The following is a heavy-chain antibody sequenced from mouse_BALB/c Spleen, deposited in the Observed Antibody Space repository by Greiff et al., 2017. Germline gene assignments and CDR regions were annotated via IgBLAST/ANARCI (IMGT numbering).Heavy chain of an antibody. J-gene: IGHJ3*01. CDR1: GFTFNTYA. CDR3: VREGGLLSFAY. D-gene: IGHD2-1*01. CDR2: IRSKSNNYAT. Sequence: EVKLVESGGGLVQPKGSLKLSCAASGFTFNTYAMHWVCQAPGKGLEWVARIRSKSNNYATYYADSVKDRFTISRDDSQSMLYLQMNNLKTEDTAMYYCVREGGLLSFAYWGQGTLVTVSA. V-gene: IGHV10-3*03.